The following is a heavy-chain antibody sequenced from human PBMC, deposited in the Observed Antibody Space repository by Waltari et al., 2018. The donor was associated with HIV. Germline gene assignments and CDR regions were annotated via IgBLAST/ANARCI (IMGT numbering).Heavy chain of an antibody. CDR2: INSDGIST. D-gene: IGHD6-19*01. Sequence: EVQLVESGGGLVQPGGRLRLSCAASAFTFRSYWMHWVRPAPGKGLVWVSRINSDGISTSYADSVKGRFTISRDNAKNTLYLQMNSLRAEDTAVYYCARGSQWLLPHGWFDPWGQGTLVTVSS. CDR3: ARGSQWLLPHGWFDP. CDR1: AFTFRSYW. J-gene: IGHJ5*02. V-gene: IGHV3-74*01.